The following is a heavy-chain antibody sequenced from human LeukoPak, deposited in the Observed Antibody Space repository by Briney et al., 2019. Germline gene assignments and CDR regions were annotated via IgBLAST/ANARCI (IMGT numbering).Heavy chain of an antibody. D-gene: IGHD1-1*01. CDR2: ISGSGGST. CDR1: GFTFSSYA. Sequence: GGSLRLSCAAYGFTFSSYAMSWVRQAPGKGLEWVSAISGSGGSTYYADSVKGRFTISRGNSKNTLYLQMNSLRAEDTAVYYCAKDRWTEVDAFDIWGQGTMVTVSS. J-gene: IGHJ3*02. CDR3: AKDRWTEVDAFDI. V-gene: IGHV3-23*01.